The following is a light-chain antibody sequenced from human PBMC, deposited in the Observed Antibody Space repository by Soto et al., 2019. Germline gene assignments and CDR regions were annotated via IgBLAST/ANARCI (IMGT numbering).Light chain of an antibody. CDR1: SGHSSYA. CDR3: QTWGTGIQV. Sequence: QSVLTQSPSASASLGASVKLTCTLSSGHSSYAIAWHQQQPEKGPRYLMKLNSDGSHSKGAGIPDRFSGSSSGAERYLTISSLQPEDEADYYCQTWGTGIQVFGGGTKLTVL. CDR2: LNSDGSH. J-gene: IGLJ3*02. V-gene: IGLV4-69*01.